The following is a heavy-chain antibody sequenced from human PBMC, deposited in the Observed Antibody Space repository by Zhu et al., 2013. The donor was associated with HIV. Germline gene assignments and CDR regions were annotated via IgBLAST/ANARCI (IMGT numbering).Heavy chain of an antibody. CDR1: GVTLTNYV. CDR2: ILPDLDIA. Sequence: QVQVVQSGADVRKPGSSVKVSCKASGVTLTNYVISWVRQAPGQGLEWMGWILPDLDIADYAQKFQGRVTITAEESSATVNVELRSLKSEDTAVYYCARVADYGSGSYYGYWGQGTLVSVSS. D-gene: IGHD3-10*01. J-gene: IGHJ4*02. V-gene: IGHV1-69*04. CDR3: ARVADYGSGSYYGY.